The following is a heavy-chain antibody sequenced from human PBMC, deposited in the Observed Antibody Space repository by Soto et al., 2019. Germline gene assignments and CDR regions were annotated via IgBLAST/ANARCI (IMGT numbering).Heavy chain of an antibody. V-gene: IGHV5-10-1*01. D-gene: IGHD3-22*01. CDR1: GYSFTSYW. Sequence: GESLKISCKGSGYSFTSYWISWVRQMPGKGLEWMGRIDPSDSYTNYSPSFQGHVTMSADKSINTAYLQWSSLKASDSAMYYCARHKAFYYDSSGAWGQGSLVTVSS. CDR2: IDPSDSYT. J-gene: IGHJ5*02. CDR3: ARHKAFYYDSSGA.